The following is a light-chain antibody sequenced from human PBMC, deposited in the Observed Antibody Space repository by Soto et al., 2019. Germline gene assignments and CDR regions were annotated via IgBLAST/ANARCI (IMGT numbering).Light chain of an antibody. V-gene: IGKV4-1*01. CDR1: QSVFQSFHRKNL. Sequence: IVMTQFPDSLAVSLGERATINCRSSQSVFQSFHRKNLIAWYQQKPGQPPKLLFYWASARESGVPDRFSVSESGTDFTLTINSLQAEDVAVYYCHQYYRSPNTFGGGTKLEIK. CDR3: HQYYRSPNT. CDR2: WAS. J-gene: IGKJ2*01.